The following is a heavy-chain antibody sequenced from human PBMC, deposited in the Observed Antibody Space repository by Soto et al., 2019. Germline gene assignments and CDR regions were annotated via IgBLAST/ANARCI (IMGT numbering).Heavy chain of an antibody. Sequence: QVQLQESGPGLVKPSQTLSLTCTVSGGSISSGGYYWSWIRQHPGKGLEWIGYIYYSGSTYYNPSLKSRVTISVDTSKNQFPLKLSSVTAADTAVYYCARKRGNRGLSADYFDYWGQGTLVTVSS. CDR1: GGSISSGGYY. D-gene: IGHD3-16*02. CDR2: IYYSGST. V-gene: IGHV4-31*03. J-gene: IGHJ4*02. CDR3: ARKRGNRGLSADYFDY.